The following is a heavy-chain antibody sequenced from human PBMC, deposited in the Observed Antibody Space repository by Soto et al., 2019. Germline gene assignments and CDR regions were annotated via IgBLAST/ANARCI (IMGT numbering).Heavy chain of an antibody. V-gene: IGHV3-33*01. CDR3: ARVYYGSGSPFDY. D-gene: IGHD3-10*01. Sequence: PGGSLRLSCAASGFTFSSYGMHWVRQAPGKGLEWVAVIWYDGSNKYYADSVKGRFTISRDNSKNTLYLQMNSLRAEDTAVYYCARVYYGSGSPFDYWGQGTLVTVSS. J-gene: IGHJ4*02. CDR2: IWYDGSNK. CDR1: GFTFSSYG.